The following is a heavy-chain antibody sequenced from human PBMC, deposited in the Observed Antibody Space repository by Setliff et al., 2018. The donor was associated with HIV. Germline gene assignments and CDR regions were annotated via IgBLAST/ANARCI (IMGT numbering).Heavy chain of an antibody. D-gene: IGHD6-19*01. CDR3: ARDGDSSGWYCYYYYMDV. Sequence: ASVKVSCKASGGTFSTCAISWVRQAPGQGLEWMGRIIPIFGTANYAQKFQGRVTITADKSTSTAYTELSSLRSEDTAVYYCARDGDSSGWYCYYYYMDVWGKGPRSPSP. V-gene: IGHV1-69*06. CDR1: GGTFSTCA. CDR2: IIPIFGTA. J-gene: IGHJ6*03.